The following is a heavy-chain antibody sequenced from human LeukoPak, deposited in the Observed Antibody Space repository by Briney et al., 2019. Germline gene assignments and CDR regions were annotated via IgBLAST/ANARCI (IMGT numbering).Heavy chain of an antibody. Sequence: ASVKVSCKASGYTFTGYYMHWVRQAPAPGHELTGLIHPNSGGTNYAQKFQGWVTMTRDTSISKAYMELSRLRSDDTAVCYCARGPPPPTYYDILSVNSDFDYWGQGTLVTVSS. CDR1: GYTFTGYY. CDR2: IHPNSGGT. CDR3: ARGPPPPTYYDILSVNSDFDY. D-gene: IGHD3-9*01. V-gene: IGHV1-2*04. J-gene: IGHJ4*02.